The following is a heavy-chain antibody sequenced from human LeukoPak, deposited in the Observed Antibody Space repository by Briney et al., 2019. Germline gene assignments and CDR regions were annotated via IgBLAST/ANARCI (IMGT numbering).Heavy chain of an antibody. D-gene: IGHD3-16*01. CDR1: GYTFTGYY. CDR2: INPNSGGT. CDR3: ARVWRTSPYYVDY. V-gene: IGHV1-2*04. J-gene: IGHJ4*02. Sequence: ASVKVSCKASGYTFTGYYMHWVRQAPGQGLEWMGWINPNSGGTNYAQKFQGWVTMTRDTSISTAYMELSRLRSDDTAVYYCARVWRTSPYYVDYWGQGTLVTVSS.